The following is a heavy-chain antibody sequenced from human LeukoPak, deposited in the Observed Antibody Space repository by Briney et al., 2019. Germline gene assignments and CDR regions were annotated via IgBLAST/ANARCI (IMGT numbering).Heavy chain of an antibody. CDR2: IASDVGAK. CDR3: AREATWGQWYFDH. J-gene: IGHJ4*02. Sequence: GGSLRLSCAASGFTVSSYAMSWVRQAPGKGLEWVSVIASDVGAKFYADSVKGRFTLSRDNSKNMFFLQMNFLTVEDTAIYYCAREATWGQWYFDHWGQGTPVTVSS. V-gene: IGHV3-30*03. CDR1: GFTVSSYA. D-gene: IGHD6-19*01.